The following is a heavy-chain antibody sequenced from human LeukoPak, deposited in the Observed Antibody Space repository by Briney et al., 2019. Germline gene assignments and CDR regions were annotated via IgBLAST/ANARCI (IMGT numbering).Heavy chain of an antibody. J-gene: IGHJ5*02. Sequence: GGSLRLSCAASGFTFSSYAMSWVRQAPGKGLEWVSAISGSGGRTNYADSVKGRFTTSRDNSKNTLYLQMNSLRAEDTAVYYCAKGSGSYYNDAWFDPWGQGTLVTVSS. CDR3: AKGSGSYYNDAWFDP. CDR2: ISGSGGRT. CDR1: GFTFSSYA. V-gene: IGHV3-23*01. D-gene: IGHD3-10*01.